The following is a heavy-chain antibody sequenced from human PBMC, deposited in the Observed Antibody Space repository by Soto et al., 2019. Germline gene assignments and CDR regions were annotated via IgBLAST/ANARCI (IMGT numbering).Heavy chain of an antibody. CDR2: TNQNGDYT. J-gene: IGHJ4*02. V-gene: IGHV3-11*05. Sequence: QVQLVESGGDFVTPGGSLRLSCAASGVRISDYYMSWIRQAPGKGLEWISCTNQNGDYTNYADSVMGRFTISRDNAKNSVYLQMNSLRVEDTAVYYCVTESWYKFESWGQGNLVTVSS. CDR3: VTESWYKFES. CDR1: GVRISDYY. D-gene: IGHD1-1*01.